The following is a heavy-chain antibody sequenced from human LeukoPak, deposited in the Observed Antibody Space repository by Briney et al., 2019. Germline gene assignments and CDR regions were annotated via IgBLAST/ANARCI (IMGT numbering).Heavy chain of an antibody. V-gene: IGHV1-69*05. CDR1: GGTLRSYA. Sequence: SVKVSCKASGGTLRSYAISWVRQAPGQGLEWMGGTIPIFGTATYAQRFQGRVTITTDESRGTAYMELNSLRSDDTAVYYCVREGEPQTFAYWGQGTLVTVSS. D-gene: IGHD3-16*01. CDR2: TIPIFGTA. CDR3: VREGEPQTFAY. J-gene: IGHJ4*02.